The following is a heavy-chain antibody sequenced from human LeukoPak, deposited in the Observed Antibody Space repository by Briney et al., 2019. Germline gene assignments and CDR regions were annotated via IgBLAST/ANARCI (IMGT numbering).Heavy chain of an antibody. Sequence: ASVKVSCKASGYTFTSYDINWVRQATGQGLEWMGWMNPNSGNTGYAQKFQGRVTMTRNTSISTAYMELSSLRSEDTAVYYCARLAAYMVRGAPGAFDIWGQGTMVTVSS. CDR1: GYTFTSYD. D-gene: IGHD3-10*01. J-gene: IGHJ3*02. CDR2: MNPNSGNT. V-gene: IGHV1-8*01. CDR3: ARLAAYMVRGAPGAFDI.